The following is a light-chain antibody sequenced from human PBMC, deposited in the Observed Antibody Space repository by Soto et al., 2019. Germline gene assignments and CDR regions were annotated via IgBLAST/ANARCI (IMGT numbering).Light chain of an antibody. V-gene: IGKV3-15*01. Sequence: EIVLTQSPGTLSLSPGERATLSFRASQSISNFLAWYQQKPGQAPRLLIYGASTRATGIPARFSGSGSGTEFTLTISSLQSEDFAVYYCQQYNNWPLWTFGQGTKVDIK. J-gene: IGKJ1*01. CDR2: GAS. CDR1: QSISNF. CDR3: QQYNNWPLWT.